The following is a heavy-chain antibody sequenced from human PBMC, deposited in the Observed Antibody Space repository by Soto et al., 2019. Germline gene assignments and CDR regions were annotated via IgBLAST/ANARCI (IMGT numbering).Heavy chain of an antibody. V-gene: IGHV1-2*04. CDR2: INPNSGGT. CDR1: GYTFTGYY. CDR3: ARLRYFDWSDHYYGMDV. J-gene: IGHJ6*02. D-gene: IGHD3-9*01. Sequence: ASVKVSCKASGYTFTGYYMHWVRQAPGQGLEWMGWINPNSGGTNYAQKFQGWVTMTRDTSISTAYMELSRLRSDDTAVYYCARLRYFDWSDHYYGMDVWGHGTTVTVSS.